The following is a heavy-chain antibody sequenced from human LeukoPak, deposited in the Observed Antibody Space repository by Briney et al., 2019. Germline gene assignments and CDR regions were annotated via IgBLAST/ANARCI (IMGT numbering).Heavy chain of an antibody. CDR3: ALNYYDYVWGSYRYTPSHY. D-gene: IGHD3-16*02. J-gene: IGHJ4*02. V-gene: IGHV1-8*01. CDR1: GYTFTSYD. CDR2: MNPNSGNT. Sequence: ASVKVSCKASGYTFTSYDINWVRQAPGQGLEWMGWMNPNSGNTGYAQKFQGRVTMTRNTSISTAYMELSSLRSEDTAVYYCALNYYDYVWGSYRYTPSHYWGQGTLVTVSS.